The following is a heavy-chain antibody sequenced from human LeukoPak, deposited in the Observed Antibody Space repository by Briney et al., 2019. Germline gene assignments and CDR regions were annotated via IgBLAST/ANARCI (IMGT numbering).Heavy chain of an antibody. J-gene: IGHJ6*02. D-gene: IGHD3-3*01. V-gene: IGHV4-34*01. CDR1: GGSFSGYY. CDR2: INHSGST. CDR3: ARHGGTPKRITIFGVVRRGMDV. Sequence: PSETLSLTCAVYGGSFSGYYWSWIRQPPGKGLEWIGEINHSGSTNYNPSLKSRVTISVDTSKNQFSLKLSSVTAADTAVYYCARHGGTPKRITIFGVVRRGMDVWGQGTTVTVSS.